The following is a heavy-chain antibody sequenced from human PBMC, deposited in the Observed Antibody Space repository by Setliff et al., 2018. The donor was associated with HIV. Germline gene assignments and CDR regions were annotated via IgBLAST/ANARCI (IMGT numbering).Heavy chain of an antibody. Sequence: SETLSLTCAVSGYSISTAYYWAWIRQPAGEGLEWIGRTHASGTTQCEPSLKNRCSMSIDTSKNQFSLKLSSVTAADTAVYYCARRTATGTSATLSSWGQGSLVTVSS. CDR1: GYSISTAYY. V-gene: IGHV4-38-2*01. CDR3: ARRTATGTSATLSS. D-gene: IGHD2-21*02. CDR2: THASGTT. J-gene: IGHJ5*02.